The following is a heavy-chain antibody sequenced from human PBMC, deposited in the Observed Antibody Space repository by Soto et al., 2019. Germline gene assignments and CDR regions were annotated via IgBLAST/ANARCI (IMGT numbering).Heavy chain of an antibody. J-gene: IGHJ4*02. V-gene: IGHV4-4*02. Sequence: SETLSLTCAVSGGSISSSNWRRGGRQPAGKGEEWIGEIYYSGSTYYNPSLKSRVTISGDTSKNKFSLKMSTVRAADTAVYYCASTYYDFWSGYSPVGYSFDYWGQGTLVTVSS. CDR2: IYYSGST. D-gene: IGHD3-3*01. CDR1: GGSISSSNW. CDR3: ASTYYDFWSGYSPVGYSFDY.